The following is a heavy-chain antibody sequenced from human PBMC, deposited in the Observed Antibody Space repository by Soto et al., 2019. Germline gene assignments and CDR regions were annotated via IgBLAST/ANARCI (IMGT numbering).Heavy chain of an antibody. Sequence: GGSLRLSCAASGFTFSDYYMSWIRQAPGKGLEWVSYISSSGSTIYYADSVKGRFTISRDNAKNTLYLQMNSLRAEDTAVYYCAKGALVAAIRRVDYWGQGTLVTVSS. CDR1: GFTFSDYY. CDR2: ISSSGSTI. D-gene: IGHD2-15*01. V-gene: IGHV3-11*01. CDR3: AKGALVAAIRRVDY. J-gene: IGHJ4*02.